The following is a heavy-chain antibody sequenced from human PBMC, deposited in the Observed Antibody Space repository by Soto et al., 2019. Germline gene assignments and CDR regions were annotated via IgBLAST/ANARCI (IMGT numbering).Heavy chain of an antibody. CDR2: ISYSGST. V-gene: IGHV4-39*02. CDR1: GGSISSSAYY. CDR3: ARERRASKWFDP. J-gene: IGHJ5*02. D-gene: IGHD1-1*01. Sequence: SETLSLTCTFSGGSISSSAYYLGWIRQPPGRVIQWIGSISYSGSTYYNPSLKCRVTISEDTSKNPSSLKLSSVTAADTALYFCARERRASKWFDPWGQGTLVTVSS.